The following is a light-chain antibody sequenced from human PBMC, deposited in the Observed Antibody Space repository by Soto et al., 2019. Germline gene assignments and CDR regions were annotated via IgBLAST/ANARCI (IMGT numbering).Light chain of an antibody. CDR1: MRDVGAYNL. CDR3: SSYTTSNTPLYV. CDR2: EVR. J-gene: IGLJ1*01. Sequence: QSVLTQPASVSGSPGQSITISCAGTMRDVGAYNLVSWYQQHPGRAPQLIIYEVRNRPSGISFRFSGSKSGNTASLTISGLQAEDEANYYCSSYTTSNTPLYVFGTGTKVTVL. V-gene: IGLV2-14*01.